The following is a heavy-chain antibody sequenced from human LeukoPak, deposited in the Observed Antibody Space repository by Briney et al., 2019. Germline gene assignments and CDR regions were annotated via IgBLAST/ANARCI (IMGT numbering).Heavy chain of an antibody. CDR2: IYTSGST. D-gene: IGHD3-22*01. J-gene: IGHJ3*02. CDR1: GGSISSYY. CDR3: ARGYYDSSGDYAFDI. Sequence: PSETLSLTCTVSGGSISSYYWSWIRQPAGKGLEWIRRIYTSGSTNYNPSLKSRVTMSVDTSKNQFSLQLSSVTAADTAVYYCARGYYDSSGDYAFDIWGQGTMVTVSS. V-gene: IGHV4-4*07.